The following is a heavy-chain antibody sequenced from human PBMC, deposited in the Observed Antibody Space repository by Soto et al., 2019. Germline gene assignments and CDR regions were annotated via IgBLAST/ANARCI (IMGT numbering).Heavy chain of an antibody. CDR3: AREWGGDSGFPTGSYYYYCMDV. Sequence: QVQLVESGGGVVQPGRSLRLSCAASGFTFSSYAMHWVRQAPGKGLEWVAVISYDGSNKYYADSVKGRFTISRDNSKNTLYLQMNRQRAEDTAAYYCAREWGGDSGFPTGSYYYYCMDVWGQGTTVTVSS. J-gene: IGHJ6*02. CDR1: GFTFSSYA. V-gene: IGHV3-30-3*01. CDR2: ISYDGSNK. D-gene: IGHD3-22*01.